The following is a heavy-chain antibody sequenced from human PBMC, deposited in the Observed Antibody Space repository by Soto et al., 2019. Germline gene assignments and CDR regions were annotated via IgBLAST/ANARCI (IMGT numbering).Heavy chain of an antibody. CDR2: IIPILGIA. Sequence: QVQLVQSGAEVKKPGSSVKVSCKASGGTFSSYTISWVRQAPGQGLEWMGRIIPILGIANYAQKFQGRVTITADKSTSTAYMELSSLRSEDTAVYYCASGTGDYGDYHFWYWGQGTLVTVSS. V-gene: IGHV1-69*02. CDR1: GGTFSSYT. D-gene: IGHD4-17*01. CDR3: ASGTGDYGDYHFWY. J-gene: IGHJ4*02.